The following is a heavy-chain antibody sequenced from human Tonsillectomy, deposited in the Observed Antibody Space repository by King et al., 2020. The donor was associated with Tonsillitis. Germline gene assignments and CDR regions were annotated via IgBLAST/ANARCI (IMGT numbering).Heavy chain of an antibody. Sequence: VQLQQWGAGLLKPSETLSLTCAVYGGSFSGYYWSWIRQPPGKGLEWIGEINHSEITSYNPSLKSRVTISVDTSKNQFSLKLTSVTAADTAVYYCARGDYTYGRFDYWGQGTLVTVSS. V-gene: IGHV4-34*01. CDR2: INHSEIT. J-gene: IGHJ4*02. CDR3: ARGDYTYGRFDY. CDR1: GGSFSGYY. D-gene: IGHD5-18*01.